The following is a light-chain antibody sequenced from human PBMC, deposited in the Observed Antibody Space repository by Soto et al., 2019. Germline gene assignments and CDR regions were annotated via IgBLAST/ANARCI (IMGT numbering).Light chain of an antibody. CDR1: QSVSSSY. J-gene: IGKJ4*01. V-gene: IGKV3-20*01. CDR3: QQYGSSPPGLT. CDR2: GAS. Sequence: EIVLTQSPGTLSLSPGERATLSCRASQSVSSSYLAWYQQKPDQAPRLLIYGASSRATGIPDRFSGSGSGTDFTLTISRLEPEDFPVYYCQQYGSSPPGLTFGGGTKVEIK.